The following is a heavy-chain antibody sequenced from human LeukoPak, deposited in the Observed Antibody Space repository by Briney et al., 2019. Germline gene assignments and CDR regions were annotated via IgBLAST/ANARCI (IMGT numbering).Heavy chain of an antibody. CDR1: GGSFSGYY. V-gene: IGHV4-34*01. Sequence: SETLSLTCAVYGGSFSGYYWSWIRQPPGKGLEWIGEINHSGSTNYNPSLKSRVTISVDTSKNQFSLKLSSVTAADTAVYYCARERPSYYDILTGYYPRSLPYYFAYWGQGTLVTVSS. CDR3: ARERPSYYDILTGYYPRSLPYYFAY. D-gene: IGHD3-9*01. CDR2: INHSGST. J-gene: IGHJ4*02.